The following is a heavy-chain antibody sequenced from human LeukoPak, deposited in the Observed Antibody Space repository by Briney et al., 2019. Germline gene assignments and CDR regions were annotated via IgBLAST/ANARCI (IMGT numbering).Heavy chain of an antibody. CDR1: GFSFSSNV. CDR3: ARAVDRNRDAFDI. J-gene: IGHJ3*02. Sequence: PGGSLRLSCAASGFSFSSNVMIWVRQAPGKGLVWVSRINSDGSNTNYADSVKGRFTISRDNAKNTLYLQMNSLRAEDTAVYYCARAVDRNRDAFDIWGQGTMVTVSS. V-gene: IGHV3-74*01. CDR2: INSDGSNT. D-gene: IGHD1-14*01.